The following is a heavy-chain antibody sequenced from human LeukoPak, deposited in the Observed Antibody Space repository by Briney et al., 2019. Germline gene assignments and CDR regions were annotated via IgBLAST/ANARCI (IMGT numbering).Heavy chain of an antibody. D-gene: IGHD5-12*01. CDR3: ARDPRGPLDY. CDR2: IDPISGAT. V-gene: IGHV1-2*02. CDR1: GYTFTDYY. J-gene: IGHJ4*02. Sequence: ASVKVSCKASGYTFTDYYIHWVRQAPGQGFEWVGWIDPISGATKYAQKFQGRVTMTRDTSISTAYLELTSLRSDDTAVYYCARDPRGPLDYWGQGTLVTVSS.